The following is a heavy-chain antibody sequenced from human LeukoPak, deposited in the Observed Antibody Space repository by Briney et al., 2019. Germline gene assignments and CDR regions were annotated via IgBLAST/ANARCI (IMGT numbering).Heavy chain of an antibody. D-gene: IGHD5-18*01. J-gene: IGHJ4*02. V-gene: IGHV3-9*01. Sequence: AGGSLRLSCAASGFTFTTYWMHWVRQAPGKGLEWVSGISWNSGNIGYADSVKGRFTISRDNAKTSLYLQMNSLRAEDTAVYYCARDLSGVAGYTYGRGIDYWGQGTLVTVSS. CDR3: ARDLSGVAGYTYGRGIDY. CDR2: ISWNSGNI. CDR1: GFTFTTYW.